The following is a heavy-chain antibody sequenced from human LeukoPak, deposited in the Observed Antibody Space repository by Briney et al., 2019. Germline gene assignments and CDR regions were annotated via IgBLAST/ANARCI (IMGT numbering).Heavy chain of an antibody. D-gene: IGHD5-18*01. CDR1: GFTFSSYW. Sequence: GGSLRLSCAASGFTFSSYWMSWVRQAPGKGLEWVANIKQDGSEKYYVDSVKGRFTISRDSAKNSLYLQMNSLRAEDTAVYYCARAQPGYSYGYDYWGQGTLVTVSS. CDR2: IKQDGSEK. V-gene: IGHV3-7*01. J-gene: IGHJ4*02. CDR3: ARAQPGYSYGYDY.